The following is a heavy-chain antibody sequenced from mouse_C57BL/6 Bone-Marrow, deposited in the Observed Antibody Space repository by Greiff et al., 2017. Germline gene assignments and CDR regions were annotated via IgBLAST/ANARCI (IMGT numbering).Heavy chain of an antibody. CDR3: ARPHYGSSLDY. CDR2: IYPGSGNT. V-gene: IGHV1-76*01. J-gene: IGHJ2*01. CDR1: GYTFTDYY. D-gene: IGHD1-1*01. Sequence: VKLMESGAELVRPGASVKLSCKASGYTFTDYYINWVKQRPGQGLEWIARIYPGSGNTYYNEKFKGKATLTAEKSSSAAYMQLSSLTSEDSAVXFCARPHYGSSLDYWGQGTTLTVSS.